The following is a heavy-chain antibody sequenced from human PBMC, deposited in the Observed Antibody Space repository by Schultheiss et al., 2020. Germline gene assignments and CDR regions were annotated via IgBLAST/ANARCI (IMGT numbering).Heavy chain of an antibody. Sequence: GGSLRLSCAASGFTVSSNYMSWVRQAPGKGLVWVSRINSDGSSTSYADSVKGRFTISRDNAKNTLYLQMNSLRAEDTAVYYCARQSWYEAYFDYWGQGTLVTVAS. J-gene: IGHJ4*02. CDR1: GFTVSSNY. V-gene: IGHV3-74*01. CDR2: INSDGSST. D-gene: IGHD6-13*01. CDR3: ARQSWYEAYFDY.